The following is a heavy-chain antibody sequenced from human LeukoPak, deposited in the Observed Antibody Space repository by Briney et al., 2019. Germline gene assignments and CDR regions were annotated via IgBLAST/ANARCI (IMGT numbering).Heavy chain of an antibody. D-gene: IGHD4-17*01. CDR2: ISSSSSTI. J-gene: IGHJ4*02. CDR1: GFTFSSYS. Sequence: PGGSLRLSCAASGFTFSSYSMNWVRQAPGKGLEWVSYISSSSSTIYYADSVKGRFTISRDNAKNSLYLQMNSLRAEDTAVYYCARDHRTYTQWPHGDEGIDYWHLGILVNV. CDR3: ARDHRTYTQWPHGDEGIDY. V-gene: IGHV3-48*01.